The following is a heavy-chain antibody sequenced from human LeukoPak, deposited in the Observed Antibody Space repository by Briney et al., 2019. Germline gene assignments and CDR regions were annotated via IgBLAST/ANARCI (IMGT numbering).Heavy chain of an antibody. D-gene: IGHD6-25*01. CDR2: IYSDGSK. CDR3: ARGSGLFDY. Sequence: GGSLRLSWSASGFSVSSNYMGWVRPPPGKGLEWVSFIYSDGSKYYAASVKRRSTISRDNLENMLYLQGNSLSAEDTALYYCARGSGLFDYWGQGTLVTVSS. V-gene: IGHV3-53*01. CDR1: GFSVSSNY. J-gene: IGHJ4*02.